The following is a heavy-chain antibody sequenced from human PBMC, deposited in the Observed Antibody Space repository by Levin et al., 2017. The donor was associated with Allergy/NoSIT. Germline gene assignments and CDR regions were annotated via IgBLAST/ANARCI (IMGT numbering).Heavy chain of an antibody. Sequence: SQTLSLTCPVSNFSIRSGYYWGWIRQPPGKGLEWIATIYHSGSAYYNPSLKSRVTISVDTSKNQFSLILSSVTAADAAVYYCATDYGGTFDYWGQGTLVTVSS. D-gene: IGHD4-23*01. CDR1: NFSIRSGYY. CDR2: IYHSGSA. J-gene: IGHJ4*02. CDR3: ATDYGGTFDY. V-gene: IGHV4-38-2*02.